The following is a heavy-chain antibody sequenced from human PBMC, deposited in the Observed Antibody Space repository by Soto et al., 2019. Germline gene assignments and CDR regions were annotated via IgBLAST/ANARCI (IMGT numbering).Heavy chain of an antibody. CDR2: INHSGST. V-gene: IGHV4-34*01. CDR1: GGSFSGYY. J-gene: IGHJ5*02. CDR3: ARVPHITGWFDP. D-gene: IGHD3-3*01. Sequence: PSETLSLTCAVYGGSFSGYYWSWIRQPPGKGLEWIGEINHSGSTNYNPSLKSRVTISVDTSKNQFSLKLSSVTAADTAVYYCARVPHITGWFDPWGQGTLVTVSS.